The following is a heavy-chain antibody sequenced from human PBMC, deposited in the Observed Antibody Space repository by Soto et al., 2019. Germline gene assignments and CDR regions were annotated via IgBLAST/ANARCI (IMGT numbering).Heavy chain of an antibody. Sequence: SGPTVANPTQPLTLPCPFSGFSLTSTAVGGGWIRQPPGKSLEWLPLMYWNDDTYYSPALKSRLTITKDTSTNQVVLTVTNMDPVDTATYYCAHRRHYCGGASCYVWFDSWGQGTLVTVSS. D-gene: IGHD2-15*01. J-gene: IGHJ5*01. CDR3: AHRRHYCGGASCYVWFDS. CDR2: MYWNDDT. V-gene: IGHV2-5*01. CDR1: GFSLTSTAVG.